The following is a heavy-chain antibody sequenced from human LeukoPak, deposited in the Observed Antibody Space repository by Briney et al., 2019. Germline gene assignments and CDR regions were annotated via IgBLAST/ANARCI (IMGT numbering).Heavy chain of an antibody. V-gene: IGHV5-51*01. CDR3: ARANFDWLSYFDY. Sequence: GESLKISCKGSGYSFTSYWIGWVRQMPGKGLEWMGIIYPGDPDTRYSPSFQGQVTISADKSISTAYLQWSSLKASDTAMYYCARANFDWLSYFDYWGQGTLVTVSS. CDR1: GYSFTSYW. J-gene: IGHJ4*02. CDR2: IYPGDPDT. D-gene: IGHD3-9*01.